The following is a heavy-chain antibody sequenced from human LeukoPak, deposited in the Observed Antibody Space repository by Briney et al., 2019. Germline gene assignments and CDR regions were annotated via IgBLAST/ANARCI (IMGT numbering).Heavy chain of an antibody. CDR3: ARLRQWLVGDY. V-gene: IGHV4-34*01. CDR1: GGSFSGYY. Sequence: SETLSLTCAVYGGSFSGYYWSWIRQPPGKGLEWIGEINHSGGTNYNPSLKSRVTISVDTSKNQFSLKLSSVTAADTAVYYCARLRQWLVGDYWGQGTLVTVSS. D-gene: IGHD6-19*01. CDR2: INHSGGT. J-gene: IGHJ4*02.